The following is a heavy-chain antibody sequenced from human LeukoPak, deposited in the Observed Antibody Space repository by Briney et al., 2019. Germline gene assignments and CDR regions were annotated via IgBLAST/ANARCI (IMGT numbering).Heavy chain of an antibody. V-gene: IGHV3-7*01. J-gene: IGHJ4*02. CDR1: GFTFSSYW. CDR3: ARVPYSSGWSIDY. Sequence: PGGSLRLSCAASGFTFSSYWMGWVRQAPGKGLEWVANIKQDGSEKYYVDSVKGRFTIPRDNAKNSLYLQMNSLRAEDTAVYYCARVPYSSGWSIDYWGQGTLVTVSS. D-gene: IGHD6-19*01. CDR2: IKQDGSEK.